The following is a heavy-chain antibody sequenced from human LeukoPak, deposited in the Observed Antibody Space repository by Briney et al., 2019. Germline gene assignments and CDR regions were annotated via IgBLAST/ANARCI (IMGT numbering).Heavy chain of an antibody. CDR1: GFTFTSYA. Sequence: GGSLRLSCAASGFTFTSYAMSWVRQAPGEGLEWVSAISDSGGSTYYADSVKGRFTISRGNSKNTLYLQMNSLRAEDTAVYYCAKEGRFLEWSDAFDYWGQGTLVTASS. CDR3: AKEGRFLEWSDAFDY. CDR2: ISDSGGST. V-gene: IGHV3-23*01. D-gene: IGHD3-3*01. J-gene: IGHJ4*02.